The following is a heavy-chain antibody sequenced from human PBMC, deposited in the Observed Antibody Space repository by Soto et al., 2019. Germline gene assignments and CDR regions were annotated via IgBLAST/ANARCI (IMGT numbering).Heavy chain of an antibody. CDR1: VYTFTSYY. Sequence: GASVKVSCKASVYTFTSYYMHWVRQAPGQGLEWMGIINPSGGSTSYAQKFQGRVTMTRDTSTSTVYMELSSLRSEDTAVYYCARLPHSSGWYDLGYYYYGMDVWGQGTTVNVSS. CDR2: INPSGGST. V-gene: IGHV1-46*01. D-gene: IGHD6-19*01. J-gene: IGHJ6*02. CDR3: ARLPHSSGWYDLGYYYYGMDV.